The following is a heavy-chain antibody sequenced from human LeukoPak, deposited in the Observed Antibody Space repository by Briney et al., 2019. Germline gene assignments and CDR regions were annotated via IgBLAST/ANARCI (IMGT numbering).Heavy chain of an antibody. Sequence: SVKVSCKASGGTFSSYAISWVRQAPGQGLRWMGGIIPIFGTANYAQKFQGRVTITADESTSTAYMELSSLRSEDTAVYYCASLWSPDYGVFDYWGQGTLVTVSS. CDR1: GGTFSSYA. CDR3: ASLWSPDYGVFDY. J-gene: IGHJ4*02. D-gene: IGHD4-17*01. V-gene: IGHV1-69*13. CDR2: IIPIFGTA.